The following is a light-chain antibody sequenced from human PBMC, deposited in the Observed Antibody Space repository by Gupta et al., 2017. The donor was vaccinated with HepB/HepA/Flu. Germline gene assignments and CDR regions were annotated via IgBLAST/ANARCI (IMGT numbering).Light chain of an antibody. J-gene: IGKJ5*01. CDR3: PGT. Sequence: EIVLPQSPATLSLSPGERATLSCRASQSVSRYLAGYQQKPGKAPRLLIDDASNRGTSIPARCSGSGSGTDFPHTIGCVVHEGYAVNYCPGTFGQGTQVEIK. V-gene: IGKV3-11*01. CDR2: DAS. CDR1: QSVSRY.